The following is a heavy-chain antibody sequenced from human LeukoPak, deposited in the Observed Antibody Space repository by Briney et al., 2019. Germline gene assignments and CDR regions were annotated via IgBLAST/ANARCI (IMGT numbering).Heavy chain of an antibody. D-gene: IGHD5-18*01. J-gene: IGHJ4*02. CDR1: GYTFTSYS. CDR2: ISAYNGNT. CDR3: ARVQRGFTYGNVDY. V-gene: IGHV1-18*01. Sequence: ASVKVSCKASGYTFTSYSISWVRQAPGQGLEWMGWISAYNGNTNYAQKLQGRVTMTTDTSTSTAYMELRSLRSDDTAVYYCARVQRGFTYGNVDYWGQGALVTVSS.